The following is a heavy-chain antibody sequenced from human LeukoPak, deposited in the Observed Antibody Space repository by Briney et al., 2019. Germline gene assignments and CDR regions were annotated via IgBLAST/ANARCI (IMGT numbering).Heavy chain of an antibody. D-gene: IGHD2/OR15-2a*01. CDR1: GFTFSSYE. J-gene: IGHJ4*02. Sequence: GGSLRLSCAASGFTFSSYEMNWVRQAPGKGLEWVANINQDGSEKNCVDSVKGRFTISRDNAKNSLYLQMNSLRAEDTAVYYCANNRASLDYWGQGTLVTVSS. CDR2: INQDGSEK. V-gene: IGHV3-7*02. CDR3: ANNRASLDY.